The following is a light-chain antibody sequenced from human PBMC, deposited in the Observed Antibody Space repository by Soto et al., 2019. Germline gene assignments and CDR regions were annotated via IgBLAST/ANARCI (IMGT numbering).Light chain of an antibody. CDR1: QGISNY. V-gene: IGKV1-8*01. CDR3: QQYYSSTLT. Sequence: AIRMTSSPSSLSASVGDRFTITCRASQGISNYLAWYQQKKGKAPKLLIYGASTLQSGVPSRLSGSGYGTDLTITISCMQYEDFETYYCQQYYSSTLTFGGGTQVDIK. J-gene: IGKJ4*01. CDR2: GAS.